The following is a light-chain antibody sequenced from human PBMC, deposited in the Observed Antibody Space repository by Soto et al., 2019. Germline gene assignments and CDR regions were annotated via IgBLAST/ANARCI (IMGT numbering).Light chain of an antibody. CDR2: GAS. J-gene: IGKJ1*01. Sequence: TQSPATLSVYPGERATLSCRASQSVSSNLAWYQQKPGQAPRLLIYGASTRATGIPDRFSGSGSGTDFTLTISRLEPEDFAVYYCQQYGSSRTFAQGTKVAIK. CDR3: QQYGSSRT. CDR1: QSVSSN. V-gene: IGKV3-20*01.